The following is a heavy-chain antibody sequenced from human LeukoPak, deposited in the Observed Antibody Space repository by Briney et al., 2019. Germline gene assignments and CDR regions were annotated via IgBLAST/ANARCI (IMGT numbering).Heavy chain of an antibody. D-gene: IGHD3-16*01. Sequence: GGSLRLSCAASGFTFSSYWMHWVRQAPGKGLVWVLRINSDGSSTSYADSVKGRFTISRDNAKNTLYLQMNSLRAEDTAVYYCARGRPWGSYASDYYYYMDVWGKGTTVTVSS. J-gene: IGHJ6*03. CDR1: GFTFSSYW. CDR3: ARGRPWGSYASDYYYYMDV. CDR2: INSDGSST. V-gene: IGHV3-74*01.